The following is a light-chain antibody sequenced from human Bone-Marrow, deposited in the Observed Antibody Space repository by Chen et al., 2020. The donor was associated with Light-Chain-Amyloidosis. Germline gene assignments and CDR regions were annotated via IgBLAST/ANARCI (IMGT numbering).Light chain of an antibody. J-gene: IGLJ1*01. CDR1: SSDVGGDNH. V-gene: IGLV2-14*01. Sequence: QSALTQPASVSGSPGQSITISCTGTSSDVGGDNHVSWYQQHPDKAPKLVIYEVTNRPSWVPDRFSGSKSENTASLTISGLKTEDEADYFCSSDNITNTLVVGSGTRVTVL. CDR3: SSDNITNTLV. CDR2: EVT.